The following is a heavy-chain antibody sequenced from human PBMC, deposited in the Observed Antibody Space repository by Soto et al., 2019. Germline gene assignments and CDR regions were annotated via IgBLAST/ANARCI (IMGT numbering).Heavy chain of an antibody. J-gene: IGHJ6*02. CDR1: GGSISSGNYY. Sequence: SETLSLTCTVSGGSISSGNYYWSWIRQSPGKGLEWIGYIYSTGSSYYNPSLRSRVSMSVDTSKNQFSLNLSSVTAADTAVYYCAPLSVSLSGPYGTHVWGQGTTVTVSS. CDR3: APLSVSLSGPYGTHV. D-gene: IGHD2-15*01. V-gene: IGHV4-30-4*01. CDR2: IYSTGSS.